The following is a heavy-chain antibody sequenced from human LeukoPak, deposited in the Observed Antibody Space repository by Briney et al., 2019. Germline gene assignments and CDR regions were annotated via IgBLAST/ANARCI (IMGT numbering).Heavy chain of an antibody. Sequence: PGGSLRLSCTASGFTFSGAAIHWVRQASGKGLQWIGRIRSKANSYATAYAASVKGRFTISRDDSKNTAYLQMNSLKTEDTAVYYCTAGGSSSWGTNDYWGQGTLVTVSS. CDR2: IRSKANSYAT. CDR1: GFTFSGAA. CDR3: TAGGSSSWGTNDY. J-gene: IGHJ4*02. V-gene: IGHV3-73*01. D-gene: IGHD6-13*01.